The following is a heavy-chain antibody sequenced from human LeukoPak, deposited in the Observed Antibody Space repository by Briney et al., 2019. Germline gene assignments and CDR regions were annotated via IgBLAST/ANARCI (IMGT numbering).Heavy chain of an antibody. J-gene: IGHJ4*02. V-gene: IGHV3-49*04. Sequence: SLRLSCTTSGFIFGDFAMSWVRQAPGKGLEWLGFIRGKANGETTEYAASVKDRFTVSRDDPKSIAYLQMTSLKTEDTAVYYCTRDGPYYDSSGYHYMNSWGLGTLVTVSS. CDR1: GFIFGDFA. CDR3: TRDGPYYDSSGYHYMNS. CDR2: IRGKANGETT. D-gene: IGHD3-22*01.